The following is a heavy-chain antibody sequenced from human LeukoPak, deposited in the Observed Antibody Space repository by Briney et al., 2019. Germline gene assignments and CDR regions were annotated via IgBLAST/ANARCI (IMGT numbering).Heavy chain of an antibody. CDR1: GFTFSSYA. Sequence: PGGSLRLSCAASGFTFSSYAMHWVRQAPGKGLEYVSGISSNGGGTNYANSVKGRFTISRDNSNNTLYLQMGSLRTEDMAVYYCARYNSGGPDYWGQGTLVTVSS. J-gene: IGHJ4*02. D-gene: IGHD6-19*01. V-gene: IGHV3-64*01. CDR3: ARYNSGGPDY. CDR2: ISSNGGGT.